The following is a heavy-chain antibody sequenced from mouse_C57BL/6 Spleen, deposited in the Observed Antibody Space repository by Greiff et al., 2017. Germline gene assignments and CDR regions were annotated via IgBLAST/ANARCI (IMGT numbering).Heavy chain of an antibody. V-gene: IGHV1-52*01. J-gene: IGHJ2*01. Sequence: QVQLQQPGAELVRPGSSVKLSCKASGYTFTSYWMHWVKQRPIQGLEWIGNIDPSDSETHYNQKFKDKATLTVEKSSSTAYMQLSSLTSEDSAVYYCARNYYGSSFDYWGQGTTLTVSS. CDR1: GYTFTSYW. D-gene: IGHD1-1*01. CDR3: ARNYYGSSFDY. CDR2: IDPSDSET.